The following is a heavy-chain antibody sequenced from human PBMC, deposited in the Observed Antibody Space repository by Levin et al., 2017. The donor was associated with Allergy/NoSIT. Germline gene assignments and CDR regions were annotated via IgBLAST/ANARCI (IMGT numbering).Heavy chain of an antibody. D-gene: IGHD3-10*01. V-gene: IGHV4-39*01. J-gene: IGHJ3*02. CDR2: IYYSGST. Sequence: PSETLSLTCTVSGGSISSSSYYWGWIRQPPGKGLEWIGSIYYSGSTYYNPSLKSRVTISVDTSKNQFSLKLSSVTAADTAVYYCARVPIITMVRGPHAFDIWGQGTMVTVSS. CDR1: GGSISSSSYY. CDR3: ARVPIITMVRGPHAFDI.